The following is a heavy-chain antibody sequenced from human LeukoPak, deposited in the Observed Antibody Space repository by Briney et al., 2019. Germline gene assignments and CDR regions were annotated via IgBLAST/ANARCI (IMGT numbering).Heavy chain of an antibody. CDR2: ICGSGGST. D-gene: IGHD6-13*01. V-gene: IGHV3-23*01. Sequence: GGSLRLSCAASGFTFSSYAMSWVRQAPGQGLEWVSGICGSGGSTYYADSVKGRFTISRDNSRNTLYLQMNSTRAEDTAVYYCAILPGYSSGWYEVNYWGQGTLVTVSS. CDR1: GFTFSSYA. CDR3: AILPGYSSGWYEVNY. J-gene: IGHJ4*02.